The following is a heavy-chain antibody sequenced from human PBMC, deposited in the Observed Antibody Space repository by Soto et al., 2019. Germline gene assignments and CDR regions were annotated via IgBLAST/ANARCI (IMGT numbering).Heavy chain of an antibody. J-gene: IGHJ4*02. Sequence: QVQLVQSGAEVKKPGASVKVSCKASGYTFTSYYMHWVRQAPGQGLEWMGIINPSGGSTSYAQKFQGGVTMTRDTSTSTVYMELSSLRSEDTAVYYCARDTGGDYGGDYWGQGTLVTVSS. CDR3: ARDTGGDYGGDY. D-gene: IGHD4-17*01. CDR1: GYTFTSYY. V-gene: IGHV1-46*03. CDR2: INPSGGST.